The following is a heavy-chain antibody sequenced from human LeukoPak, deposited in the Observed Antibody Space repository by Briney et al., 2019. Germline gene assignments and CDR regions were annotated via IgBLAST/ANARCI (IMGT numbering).Heavy chain of an antibody. Sequence: GGSLRLSCAASGFIFNSYSMNWVRQAPGKGLEWVSAISSSSSYKFNADSVKGRFTISRDNARNLLYLQMNSLRAEDTAVYYCVRDNRDAFDIWGQGSMVTVSS. CDR1: GFIFNSYS. V-gene: IGHV3-21*01. J-gene: IGHJ3*02. CDR2: ISSSSSYK. CDR3: VRDNRDAFDI.